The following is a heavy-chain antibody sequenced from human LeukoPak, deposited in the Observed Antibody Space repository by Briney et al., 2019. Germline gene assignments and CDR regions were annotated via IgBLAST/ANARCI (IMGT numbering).Heavy chain of an antibody. D-gene: IGHD3-22*01. V-gene: IGHV4-59*01. Sequence: SETLSLTCTVSGGSISSYYWNWIRQPPGKGLEWIGYIYYSGNTNYNPSLKSRVTISVDTSKNQFSLKLSSVTAADTAVYYCARGPYYYDSSRSYFDYWGQGTLVTVSS. CDR2: IYYSGNT. CDR1: GGSISSYY. J-gene: IGHJ4*02. CDR3: ARGPYYYDSSRSYFDY.